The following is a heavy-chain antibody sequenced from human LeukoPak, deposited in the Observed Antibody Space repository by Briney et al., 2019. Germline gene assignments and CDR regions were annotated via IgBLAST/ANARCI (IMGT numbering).Heavy chain of an antibody. J-gene: IGHJ6*02. CDR2: ISSSSSTI. CDR3: ARDNRVVVPAAMGYYYYGMDV. CDR1: GFTFSSYS. D-gene: IGHD2-2*01. Sequence: GGSLRLSCAASGFTFSSYSMTWVRQAPGKGLEWVSYISSSSSTIYYADSVKGRFTISRDNAKNSLYLQMNSLRAEDTAVYYCARDNRVVVPAAMGYYYYGMDVWGQGTTVTVSS. V-gene: IGHV3-48*01.